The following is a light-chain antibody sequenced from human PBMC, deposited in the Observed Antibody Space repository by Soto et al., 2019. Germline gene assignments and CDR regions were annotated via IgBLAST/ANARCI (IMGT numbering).Light chain of an antibody. CDR3: QQDLRPPLT. CDR1: QSVSNY. J-gene: IGKJ3*01. V-gene: IGKV1-39*01. CDR2: AAS. Sequence: DIQMTQSPSSLSASVGDRVTITCRASQSVSNYLNWYQQKPGKAPTLLIYAASTLQSGVPSRISGSVSGTDFTLTISSLQPEDFATYYCQQDLRPPLTFGPGTNVDIK.